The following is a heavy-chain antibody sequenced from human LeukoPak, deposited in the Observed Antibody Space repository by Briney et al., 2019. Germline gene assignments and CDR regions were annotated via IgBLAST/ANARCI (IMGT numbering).Heavy chain of an antibody. J-gene: IGHJ5*02. D-gene: IGHD6-19*01. CDR2: INPSGGST. CDR3: ARDFTGIAVAIPFDP. CDR1: GYTFTSYY. V-gene: IGHV1-46*01. Sequence: ASVKVSCKASGYTFTSYYMHWVRQAPGQGLEWMGIINPSGGSTSYAQKFQGRVTMTRDTSTSTVYMELSSLRSEDTAVYYCARDFTGIAVAIPFDPWGQGTLVTVSS.